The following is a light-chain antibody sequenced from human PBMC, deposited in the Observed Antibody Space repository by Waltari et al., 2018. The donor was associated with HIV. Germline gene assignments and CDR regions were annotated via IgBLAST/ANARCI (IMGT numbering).Light chain of an antibody. CDR1: ESVLSSSNNVNY. CDR2: EAS. Sequence: DIVLTQSPETLSVSLGVRAAIHCKPGESVLSSSNNVNYFAWYQQRPGQPPTLLFSEASSRSSGVPARFTASGSRTDFTLTIDDLQADDVAVYFCQQYYSTPTFGRGTQLV. CDR3: QQYYSTPT. J-gene: IGKJ5*01. V-gene: IGKV4-1*01.